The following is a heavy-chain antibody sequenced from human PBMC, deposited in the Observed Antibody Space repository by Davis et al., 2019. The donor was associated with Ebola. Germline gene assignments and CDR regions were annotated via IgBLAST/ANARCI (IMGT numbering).Heavy chain of an antibody. CDR3: ARDMGYYYGSGSGLDV. D-gene: IGHD3-10*01. V-gene: IGHV4-61*01. CDR1: GGSVSSGSYY. CDR2: IYYSGST. Sequence: MPSETLSLTCTVSGGSVSSGSYYWSWIRQPPGKGLEWIGYIYYSGSTYYNPSLKSRVTISVDTSKNQFSLKLSSVTAADTAVYYCARDMGYYYGSGSGLDVWGQGATVTVSS. J-gene: IGHJ6*02.